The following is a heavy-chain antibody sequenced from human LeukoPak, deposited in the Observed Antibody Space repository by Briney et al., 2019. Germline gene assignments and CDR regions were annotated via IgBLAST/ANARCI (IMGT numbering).Heavy chain of an antibody. CDR2: IYYSGST. Sequence: SETLSLTCTVSGGSISSDNSYWGWIRQPPGKGLEWRGSIYYSGSTYYNPSLKRRVTTSVDTSQHQSTLQLGSVPAADSALYYCARPEIGTDAFDIWGQGPMVTASS. J-gene: IGHJ3*02. CDR1: GGSISSDNSY. V-gene: IGHV4-39*01. D-gene: IGHD1-14*01. CDR3: ARPEIGTDAFDI.